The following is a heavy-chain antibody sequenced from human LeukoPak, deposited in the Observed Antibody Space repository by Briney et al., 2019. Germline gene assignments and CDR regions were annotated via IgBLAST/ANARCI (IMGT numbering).Heavy chain of an antibody. CDR3: AKDAARTTGTTALYYYGMDV. V-gene: IGHV3-23*01. CDR2: ISGSGGSA. Sequence: GGSLRLSCAASGFTFSSYAMSWVRQAPGKGLEWVSAISGSGGSAYYADSVKGRFTISRDNSKNTLYLQMNSLRVEDTAVYYCAKDAARTTGTTALYYYGMDVWGQGTTVTVSS. CDR1: GFTFSSYA. D-gene: IGHD1-1*01. J-gene: IGHJ6*02.